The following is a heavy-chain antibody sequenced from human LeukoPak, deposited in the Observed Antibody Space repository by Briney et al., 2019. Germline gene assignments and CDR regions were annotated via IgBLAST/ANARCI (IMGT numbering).Heavy chain of an antibody. CDR2: ISAYNGKT. V-gene: IGHV1-18*01. J-gene: IGHJ4*02. CDR1: GYTFTSYG. CDR3: ARDRYYYDSSGYYYVSSDYFDY. Sequence: GASVKVSYKASGYTFTSYGISWVRQAPGQGLERMEWISAYNGKTNYAQKLQGRVTMTTDTSTSTAYMELRSLRSDATAVYYCARDRYYYDSSGYYYVSSDYFDYWGQGTLVTVSS. D-gene: IGHD3-22*01.